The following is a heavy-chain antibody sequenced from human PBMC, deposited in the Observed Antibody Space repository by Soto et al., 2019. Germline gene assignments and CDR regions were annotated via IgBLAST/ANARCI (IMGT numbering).Heavy chain of an antibody. Sequence: SETLSLTCTVSGGSISSGGYYWSWIRQHPGKGLEWIGYIYYSGSTYYNPSLKSRVTISVDTSKNQFSLKLSSVTAADTAVYYCARGAESSSSVDDYWGQGTLVTVSS. CDR2: IYYSGST. V-gene: IGHV4-31*03. CDR3: ARGAESSSSVDDY. D-gene: IGHD6-6*01. J-gene: IGHJ4*02. CDR1: GGSISSGGYY.